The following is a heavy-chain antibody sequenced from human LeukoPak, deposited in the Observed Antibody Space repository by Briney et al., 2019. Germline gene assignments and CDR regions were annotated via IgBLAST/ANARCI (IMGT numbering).Heavy chain of an antibody. D-gene: IGHD1-26*01. CDR2: IYYSGST. Sequence: SETLSLTCTVSGGSISSYYWSWIRQPPGKGLEWIGYIYYSGSTNYNPSLKSRVTISVDTSKNQFSLKLSFVTAADTAVYYCAREGGATPDYWGQGTLVTVSS. J-gene: IGHJ4*02. CDR3: AREGGATPDY. V-gene: IGHV4-59*12. CDR1: GGSISSYY.